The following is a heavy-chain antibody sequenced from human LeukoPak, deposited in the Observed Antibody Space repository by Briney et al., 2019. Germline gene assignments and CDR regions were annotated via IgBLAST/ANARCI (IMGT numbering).Heavy chain of an antibody. V-gene: IGHV4-39*01. CDR1: GGSISSSSYY. Sequence: PSETLSLTCTVSGGSISSSSYYWGWIHQPPGKGLEWIGSIYYSGSTYYNPSLKSRVTISVDTSKNQFSLKLSSVTAADTAVYYCARFRVGDYVWGSYRYEVGAFDIWGQGTMVTVSS. CDR3: ARFRVGDYVWGSYRYEVGAFDI. J-gene: IGHJ3*02. CDR2: IYYSGST. D-gene: IGHD3-16*02.